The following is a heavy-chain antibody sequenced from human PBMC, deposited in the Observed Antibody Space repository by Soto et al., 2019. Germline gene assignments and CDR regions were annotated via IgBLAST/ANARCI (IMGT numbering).Heavy chain of an antibody. V-gene: IGHV3-33*01. CDR3: ARERGSSSFFGYYGMDV. CDR1: GFTFSSYG. CDR2: IWYDGSNK. D-gene: IGHD6-6*01. Sequence: QVQLVESGGGVVQPGRSLRLSCAASGFTFSSYGMHWVRQAPGKGLEWVAVIWYDGSNKYYADSVKGRFTISRDNSKNTLYRQMNSLRAEDTAVYYCARERGSSSFFGYYGMDVWGQGTTVTVSS. J-gene: IGHJ6*02.